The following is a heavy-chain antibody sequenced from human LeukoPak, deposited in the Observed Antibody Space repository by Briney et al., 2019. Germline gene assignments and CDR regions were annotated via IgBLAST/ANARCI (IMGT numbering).Heavy chain of an antibody. D-gene: IGHD3-10*01. J-gene: IGHJ6*03. Sequence: GVSLRLSCAASGFTFSDYYMSWIRQAPGKGLEWLSYISSSGSTSYYADSVEGRITISRDNAKNSLYLQMNSLRAEDTAVYYCARDLGSGNYYMDVWGKGTTVTVSS. CDR1: GFTFSDYY. V-gene: IGHV3-11*04. CDR3: ARDLGSGNYYMDV. CDR2: ISSSGSTS.